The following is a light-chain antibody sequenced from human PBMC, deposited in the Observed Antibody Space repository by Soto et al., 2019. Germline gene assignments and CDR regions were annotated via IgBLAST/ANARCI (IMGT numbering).Light chain of an antibody. CDR2: KAS. V-gene: IGKV1-5*03. Sequence: DIQMTQSPSTLSASVGDRVTITCRASQSISNWLAWYQQRPGKAPKLLIYKASSLESGVPSRFSGSGSGTEFTLTLSSLQPDDFATYHCQQYNSYSRTFGQGTKVEIK. CDR3: QQYNSYSRT. J-gene: IGKJ1*01. CDR1: QSISNW.